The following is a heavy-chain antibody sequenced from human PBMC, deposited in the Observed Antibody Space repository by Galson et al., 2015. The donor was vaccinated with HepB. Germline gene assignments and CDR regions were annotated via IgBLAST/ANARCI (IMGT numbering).Heavy chain of an antibody. CDR1: GFTFSSYA. Sequence: SLRLSCAASGFTFSSYAMSWVRQAPGKGLEWVSAISGSGGSTYYADSVKGRFTISREKATNSLYMQMNSLTAEDTAVYYCARESGDAFDIWGQGTMVTVSS. CDR3: ARESGDAFDI. CDR2: ISGSGGST. D-gene: IGHD1-26*01. V-gene: IGHV3-23*01. J-gene: IGHJ3*02.